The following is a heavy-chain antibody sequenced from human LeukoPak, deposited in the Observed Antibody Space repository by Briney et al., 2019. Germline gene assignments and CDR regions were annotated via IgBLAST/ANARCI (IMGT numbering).Heavy chain of an antibody. J-gene: IGHJ3*02. CDR3: ARHARIAAAGKDAFDI. CDR2: IYPGDSDT. D-gene: IGHD6-13*01. V-gene: IGHV5-51*01. CDR1: GYSFTSYW. Sequence: PGESLKISCKGSGYSFTSYWIGWVRQMPGKGLEWMGIIYPGDSDTRYSPSFQGQVTISADKSISTAYLQWSSLKASDTAMYYCARHARIAAAGKDAFDIWGQGTMVTVSS.